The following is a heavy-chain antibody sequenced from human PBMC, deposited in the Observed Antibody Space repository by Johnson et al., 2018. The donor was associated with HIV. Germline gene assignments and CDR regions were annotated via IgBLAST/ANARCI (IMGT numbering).Heavy chain of an antibody. CDR1: GFTFSDYY. D-gene: IGHD4-23*01. Sequence: QMQLVESGGGLVKPGGSLRLSCAASGFTFSDYYMSWIRQAPGKGLEWVSYISSSGSTIYYADSVKGRFTISRDNAKNSLYLQMNRLRADDTAVYYCAGGRGWVTLNAFDMWGQGTLVTVSS. J-gene: IGHJ3*02. CDR3: AGGRGWVTLNAFDM. V-gene: IGHV3-11*04. CDR2: ISSSGSTI.